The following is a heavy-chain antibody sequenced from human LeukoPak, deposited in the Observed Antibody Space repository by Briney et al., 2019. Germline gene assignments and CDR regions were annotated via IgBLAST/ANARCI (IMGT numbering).Heavy chain of an antibody. J-gene: IGHJ4*02. CDR1: GFTFSSYS. CDR3: ASQRWLQSSFDY. D-gene: IGHD5-24*01. Sequence: PGGSLRLSCAASGFTFSSYSMNWVRQAPGKGLEWVSSISSSSSYIYYADSVKGRFTISRGNAKNTLYLQMNSLRAEDTAVYYCASQRWLQSSFDYWGQGTLVTVSS. CDR2: ISSSSSYI. V-gene: IGHV3-21*01.